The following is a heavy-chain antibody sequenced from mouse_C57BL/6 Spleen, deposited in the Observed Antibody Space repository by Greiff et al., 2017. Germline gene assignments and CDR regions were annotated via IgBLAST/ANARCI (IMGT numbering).Heavy chain of an antibody. CDR1: GYTFTSYW. J-gene: IGHJ3*01. D-gene: IGHD2-4*01. CDR3: APIYYDYLAWFAY. Sequence: QVQLKQPGAELVKPGASVKVSCKASGYTFTSYWMHWVKQRPGQGLEWIGRIHPSDSDTNYNQKFKGKATLTVDKSSSTAYMQLSSLTSEDSAVYYCAPIYYDYLAWFAYWGQGTLVTVSA. V-gene: IGHV1-74*01. CDR2: IHPSDSDT.